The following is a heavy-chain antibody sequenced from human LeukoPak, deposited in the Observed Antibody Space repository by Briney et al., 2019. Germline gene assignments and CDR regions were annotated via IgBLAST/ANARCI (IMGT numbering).Heavy chain of an antibody. CDR2: ISGSGGST. CDR1: GFTFSSYA. Sequence: GGSLRLSCAASGFTFSSYAMSWVRQAPGKGLEWVSAISGSGGSTYYADSVKGRFTISRDNAKNSLYLQMNSLRAEDTAVYYCARVSQYYYYGMDVWGQGTTVTVSS. J-gene: IGHJ6*02. CDR3: ARVSQYYYYGMDV. V-gene: IGHV3-23*01.